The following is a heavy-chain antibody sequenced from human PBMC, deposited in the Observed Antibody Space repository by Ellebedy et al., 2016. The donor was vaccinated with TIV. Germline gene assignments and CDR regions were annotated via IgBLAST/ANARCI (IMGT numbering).Heavy chain of an antibody. CDR2: IWYDGSNK. CDR1: GFTFSSFG. D-gene: IGHD2-15*01. V-gene: IGHV3-33*01. CDR3: ARDQGRFKGRTDY. J-gene: IGHJ4*02. Sequence: PGGSLRLSCATSGFTFSSFGMHWVRQAPGKGLEWVAVIWYDGSNKYYADSVKGRFTISRDNSKNTLYLQMNSLRAEDTAVYYCARDQGRFKGRTDYWGQGTLVTVSS.